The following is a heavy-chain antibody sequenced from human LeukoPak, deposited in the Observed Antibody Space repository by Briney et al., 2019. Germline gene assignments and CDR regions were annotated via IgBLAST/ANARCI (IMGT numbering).Heavy chain of an antibody. V-gene: IGHV4-34*01. Sequence: SETLSLTCAVYGGSFSGYYWSWIRQPPGKGLEWIGEINHSGSTSYNPSLKSRVTISVDTSKNQFSLKLSSVTAADTAVYYCARSGSSGWYDAFDIWGQGTMVTVSS. CDR2: INHSGST. CDR3: ARSGSSGWYDAFDI. CDR1: GGSFSGYY. J-gene: IGHJ3*02. D-gene: IGHD6-19*01.